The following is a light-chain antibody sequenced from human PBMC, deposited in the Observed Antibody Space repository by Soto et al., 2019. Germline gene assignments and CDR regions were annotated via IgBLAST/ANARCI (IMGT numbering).Light chain of an antibody. CDR2: GAS. J-gene: IGKJ5*01. V-gene: IGKV3-20*01. Sequence: EIVLTQSPGTLSLSPGERATLSCRASQSVSSSYLAWYQQKPGQAPRLLIYGASSRATGIPDRFSGSGSGTDFTLTISRLEPADFAVYYCQQYGSSLFGQGTRLEIK. CDR1: QSVSSSY. CDR3: QQYGSSL.